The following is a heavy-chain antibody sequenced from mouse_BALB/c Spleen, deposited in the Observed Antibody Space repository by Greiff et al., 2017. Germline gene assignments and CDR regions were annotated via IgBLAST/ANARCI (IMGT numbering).Heavy chain of an antibody. J-gene: IGHJ4*01. Sequence: DVKLVESGGGLVKPGGSLKLSCAASGFTFSSYAMSWVRQTPEKRLEWVASISSGGSTYYPDSVTSRFTISRDNARNILYLQMSSLRSEDTAMYYCARGGLLRDMDYWGQGTSVTVSS. CDR1: GFTFSSYA. CDR2: ISSGGST. D-gene: IGHD1-1*01. V-gene: IGHV5-6-5*01. CDR3: ARGGLLRDMDY.